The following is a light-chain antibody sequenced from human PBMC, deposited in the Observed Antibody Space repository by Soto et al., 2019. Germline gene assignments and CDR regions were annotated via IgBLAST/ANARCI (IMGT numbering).Light chain of an antibody. V-gene: IGKV3-11*01. Sequence: EVVLTQSPGTLSLSPGERATLSCRASQGVNSYLAWYRQKPGQAPRLLIYDASNRATGIPARFSGSGSGTDFTLTIDSLEPEDFAVYYCQQRRNWPYTFGQGTKVEIK. CDR2: DAS. CDR1: QGVNSY. J-gene: IGKJ2*01. CDR3: QQRRNWPYT.